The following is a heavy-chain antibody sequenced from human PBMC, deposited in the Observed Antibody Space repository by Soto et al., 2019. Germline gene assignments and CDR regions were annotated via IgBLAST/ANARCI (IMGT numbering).Heavy chain of an antibody. Sequence: SETLSLTCTASGGSISSSSYYWGWIRQPPGKGLEWIGSIYYSGSTYYNPSLKSRVTISVDTSKNQFSLKLSSVTAADTAVYYCASPIIAAAGSPYYGMDVWGQGTTVTVSS. D-gene: IGHD6-13*01. CDR1: GGSISSSSYY. V-gene: IGHV4-39*01. J-gene: IGHJ6*02. CDR2: IYYSGST. CDR3: ASPIIAAAGSPYYGMDV.